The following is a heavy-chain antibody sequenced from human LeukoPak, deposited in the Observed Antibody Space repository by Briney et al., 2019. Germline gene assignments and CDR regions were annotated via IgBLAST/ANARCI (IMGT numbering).Heavy chain of an antibody. CDR1: GFTFSSYA. D-gene: IGHD3-10*01. CDR3: ARDGGKGYYGSGSYYKY. Sequence: SGGSLRLSCAASGFTFSSYAMHWVRQAPGKGLEWVAVVSYDGSNKYYADSVKGRFTISRDNSKNTLCLQMNSLRAEDTAVYYCARDGGKGYYGSGSYYKYWGQGTLVTVSS. J-gene: IGHJ4*02. CDR2: VSYDGSNK. V-gene: IGHV3-30-3*01.